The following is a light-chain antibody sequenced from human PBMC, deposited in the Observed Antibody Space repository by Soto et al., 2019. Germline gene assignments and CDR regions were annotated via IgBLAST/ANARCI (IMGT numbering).Light chain of an antibody. CDR3: QQRSNWPPKVT. J-gene: IGKJ4*01. CDR2: GAS. V-gene: IGKV3-15*01. Sequence: EIVMTQSPATLSVSPGERATLSCRASQSVSSNLAWYQQKPGQAPRLLIYGASTRATGIPARFSGSGSGTEFTLTISSLEPEDLAVYYCQQRSNWPPKVTFGGGTKVDIK. CDR1: QSVSSN.